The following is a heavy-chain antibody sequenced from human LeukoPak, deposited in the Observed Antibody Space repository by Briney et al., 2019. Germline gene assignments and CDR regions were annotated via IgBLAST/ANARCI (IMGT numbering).Heavy chain of an antibody. CDR3: ARELRIVEVVGVKTRNWFDP. Sequence: SQTLSLTCTVSGGSISSGNYYWNWIRQPAGKGLEWIGRIYPSGSTNYNPSLKSRVTISVDTSKNQFSLKLKSVTAADTAVYYCARELRIVEVVGVKTRNWFDPWGPGTLVTVSS. CDR1: GGSISSGNYY. D-gene: IGHD3-16*01. CDR2: IYPSGST. V-gene: IGHV4-61*02. J-gene: IGHJ5*02.